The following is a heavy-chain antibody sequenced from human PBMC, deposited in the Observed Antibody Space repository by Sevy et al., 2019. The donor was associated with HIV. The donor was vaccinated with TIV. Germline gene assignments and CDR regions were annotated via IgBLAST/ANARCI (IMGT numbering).Heavy chain of an antibody. D-gene: IGHD4-4*01. CDR1: GFAFSDYA. V-gene: IGHV3-49*04. CDR2: IRNKEYNGTT. CDR3: TRSVTTIY. Sequence: GGSLRLSCTGSGFAFSDYALSWVRQAPGKGLEWVGFIRNKEYNGTTEYAASVKGRFFISRDDSKSVAYLDMNSLETADTGLYYCTRSVTTIYWGRGTLVTVSS. J-gene: IGHJ4*02.